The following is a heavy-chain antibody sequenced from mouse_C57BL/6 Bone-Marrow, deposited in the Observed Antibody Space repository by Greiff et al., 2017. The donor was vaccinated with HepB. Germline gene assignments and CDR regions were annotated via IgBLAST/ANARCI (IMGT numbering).Heavy chain of an antibody. V-gene: IGHV14-3*01. CDR3: ARPLFITTRGFDD. D-gene: IGHD1-1*01. CDR1: GFNIKNTY. Sequence: DVKLVESVAELVRPGASVKLSCTASGFNIKNTYMHWVKQRPEQGLEWIGRIDPANGNTKYAPKFQGKATITADTSSNTAYLQLSSLTSADTAIYYCARPLFITTRGFDDWGQGTTLTVSS. J-gene: IGHJ2*01. CDR2: IDPANGNT.